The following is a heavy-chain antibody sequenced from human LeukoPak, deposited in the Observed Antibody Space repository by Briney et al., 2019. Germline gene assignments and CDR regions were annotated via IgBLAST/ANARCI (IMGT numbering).Heavy chain of an antibody. CDR3: AAALRPDDFDY. J-gene: IGHJ4*02. CDR2: IYYSGST. V-gene: IGHV4-59*01. D-gene: IGHD3-16*01. CDR1: GGSISSYY. Sequence: PSETLSLTCTVSGGSISSYYWSWIRQPPGKRLEWIGYIYYSGSTNYNPSLKSRVTISVDTSKNQFSLKLSSVTAADTAVYYCAAALRPDDFDYWGQGTLVTVSS.